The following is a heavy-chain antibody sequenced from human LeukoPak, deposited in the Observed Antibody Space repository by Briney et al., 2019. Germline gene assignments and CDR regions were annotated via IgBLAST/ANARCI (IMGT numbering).Heavy chain of an antibody. J-gene: IGHJ5*02. CDR2: INHSGST. D-gene: IGHD3-22*01. Sequence: PSETLSLTCAVYGGSFSGYYWSWIRQPPGKGLEWIGEINHSGSTNYNPSLKSRVTISVDTSTNQFSLKLSSVTAADTAVYYCARFLGDSSGYYYGWFDPWGQGTLVTVSS. CDR1: GGSFSGYY. CDR3: ARFLGDSSGYYYGWFDP. V-gene: IGHV4-34*01.